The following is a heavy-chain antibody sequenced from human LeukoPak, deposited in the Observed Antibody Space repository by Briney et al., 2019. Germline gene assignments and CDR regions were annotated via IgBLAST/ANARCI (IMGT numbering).Heavy chain of an antibody. D-gene: IGHD1-7*01. J-gene: IGHJ1*01. V-gene: IGHV4-34*01. CDR3: ARGKLWNYLKTPEYFQH. Sequence: KASETLSLTCAVYGGSLSGYYWSWIRQPPGKVLEWIGEINHSGSTNYDPSLESRVTISVDTSKNQFSLKLSSVTAADTAVYYCARGKLWNYLKTPEYFQHWGQGTLVTVSS. CDR2: INHSGST. CDR1: GGSLSGYY.